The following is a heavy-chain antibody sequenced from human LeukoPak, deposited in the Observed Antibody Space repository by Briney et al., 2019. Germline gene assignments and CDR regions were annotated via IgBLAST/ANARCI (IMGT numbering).Heavy chain of an antibody. CDR1: DGSISSYY. Sequence: SETLSLTCTVSDGSISSYYWSWIRQPPGKGLEWIGYIYYSGSTNYNPSLKSRVTISVDRSKNQFSLKLSSVTAADTAVYYCARGPYDFWSGLRRESYYYYYMDVWGKGTTVTVSS. D-gene: IGHD3-3*01. J-gene: IGHJ6*03. V-gene: IGHV4-59*12. CDR3: ARGPYDFWSGLRRESYYYYYMDV. CDR2: IYYSGST.